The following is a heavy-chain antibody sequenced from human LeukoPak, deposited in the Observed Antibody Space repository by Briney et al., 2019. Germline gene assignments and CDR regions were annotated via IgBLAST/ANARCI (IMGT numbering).Heavy chain of an antibody. V-gene: IGHV3-30*02. Sequence: PGGSLRLSCAASGFTFSSYGMHWVRQAPGKGLEWVAFIRYDGSNKYYADSVKGRFTISRDNSKNTLYLQMNSLRAEDTAVYYCAKDGGRKVRHDFWSGYYLSSYMDVWGKGTTVTVSS. CDR3: AKDGGRKVRHDFWSGYYLSSYMDV. J-gene: IGHJ6*03. D-gene: IGHD3-3*01. CDR2: IRYDGSNK. CDR1: GFTFSSYG.